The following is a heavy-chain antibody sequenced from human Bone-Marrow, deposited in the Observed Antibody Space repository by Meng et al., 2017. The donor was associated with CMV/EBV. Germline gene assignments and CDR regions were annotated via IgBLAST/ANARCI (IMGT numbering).Heavy chain of an antibody. Sequence: SVKVSCKASGYTFTSYGISWVRQAPGQGLEWMGGIIPILGIANYAQKFQGRVTITADKSTSTAYMELSSLRSEDTAVYYCARDGIGKETVPAATVWFDPWGQGTLVTVSA. CDR2: IIPILGIA. CDR3: ARDGIGKETVPAATVWFDP. CDR1: GYTFTSYG. D-gene: IGHD2-2*01. J-gene: IGHJ5*02. V-gene: IGHV1-69*10.